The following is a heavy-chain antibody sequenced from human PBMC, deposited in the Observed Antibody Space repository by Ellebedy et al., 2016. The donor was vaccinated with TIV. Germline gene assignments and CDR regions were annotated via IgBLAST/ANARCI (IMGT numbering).Heavy chain of an antibody. J-gene: IGHJ4*02. D-gene: IGHD4-17*01. Sequence: ASVKVSXXSPTYTFTGYLIHWVRQAPGQGLEWVGRINPNTGGTSFAQKFEGRVTMTRDTSISTAFMELSGLTSDDTAVYFCAREYRDCGDYLDSWGQGTLIIVS. V-gene: IGHV1-2*02. CDR2: INPNTGGT. CDR1: TYTFTGYL. CDR3: AREYRDCGDYLDS.